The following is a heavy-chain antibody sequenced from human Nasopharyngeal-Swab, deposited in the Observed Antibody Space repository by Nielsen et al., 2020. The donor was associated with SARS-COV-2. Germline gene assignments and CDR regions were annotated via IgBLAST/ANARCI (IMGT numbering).Heavy chain of an antibody. V-gene: IGHV3-30*18. CDR2: ISYEGSIK. CDR1: GFNFNNYG. Sequence: GESLKISCAASGFNFNNYGMHWVRQAPGKGLEWVALISYEGSIKHYADYVEGRFTISRDSSKNTLFLQMNSLRPEDTAVYFCAKRKEILWLGSQRHGMDVWGKGTTVTVSS. D-gene: IGHD3-10*01. J-gene: IGHJ6*04. CDR3: AKRKEILWLGSQRHGMDV.